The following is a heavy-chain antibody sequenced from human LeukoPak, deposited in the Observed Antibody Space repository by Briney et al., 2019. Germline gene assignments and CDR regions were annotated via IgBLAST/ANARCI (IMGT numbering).Heavy chain of an antibody. D-gene: IGHD4-17*01. CDR2: IYISGNT. V-gene: IGHV4-4*09. J-gene: IGHJ4*02. CDR1: GGSIKNYY. CDR3: ARQPGYGDQVFDH. Sequence: SETLSLTCTVSGGSIKNYYWCWIRQPPGKGLEWIGNIYISGNTNYNPSLKSRVTISVDTSKNQFSLNLSSVTAADTAVYYCARQPGYGDQVFDHWGQGTLVTVSS.